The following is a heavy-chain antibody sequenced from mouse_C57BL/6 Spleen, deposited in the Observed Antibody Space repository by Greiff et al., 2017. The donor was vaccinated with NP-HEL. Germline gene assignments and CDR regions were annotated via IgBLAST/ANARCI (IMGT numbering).Heavy chain of an antibody. Sequence: EVMLVESGGGLVKPGGSLKLSCAASGFTFSDYGMHWVRQAPEKGLEWVAYISSGSSTIYYADTVKGRFTISRDNAKNTLFLQMTSLRSEDTAMYYCARGYSNYLYYAMDYWGQGTSVTVSS. CDR1: GFTFSDYG. CDR2: ISSGSSTI. V-gene: IGHV5-17*01. D-gene: IGHD2-5*01. J-gene: IGHJ4*01. CDR3: ARGYSNYLYYAMDY.